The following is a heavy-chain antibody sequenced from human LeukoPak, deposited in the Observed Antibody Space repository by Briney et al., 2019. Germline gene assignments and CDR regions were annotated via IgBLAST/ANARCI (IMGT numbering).Heavy chain of an antibody. J-gene: IGHJ5*02. V-gene: IGHV1-2*02. CDR3: ARDLVHCSGGSCYLGWFDP. D-gene: IGHD2-15*01. CDR1: GYTFTGYY. Sequence: ASVKDSCKASGYTFTGYYMHWVRQAPGQGLEWMGWINPNSGGTNYAQKFQGRVTMTRDTSISTAYMELSRLRSDDTAVYYCARDLVHCSGGSCYLGWFDPWGQGTLVTVSS. CDR2: INPNSGGT.